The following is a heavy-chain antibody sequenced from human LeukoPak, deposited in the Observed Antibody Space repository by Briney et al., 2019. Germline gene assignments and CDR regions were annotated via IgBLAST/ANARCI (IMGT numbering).Heavy chain of an antibody. D-gene: IGHD3-10*01. V-gene: IGHV1-69*06. J-gene: IGHJ5*02. Sequence: ASVKVSCKASGGTFSSYAISWVRQAPGQGLEWMGGIIPIFGTASYAQKFQGRVTMTEDTSTDTAYMELSSLRSEDTAVYYCATISPMVRGVMRWFDPWGQGTLVTVSS. CDR1: GGTFSSYA. CDR2: IIPIFGTA. CDR3: ATISPMVRGVMRWFDP.